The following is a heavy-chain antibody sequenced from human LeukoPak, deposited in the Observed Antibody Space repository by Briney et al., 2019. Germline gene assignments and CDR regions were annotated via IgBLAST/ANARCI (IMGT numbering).Heavy chain of an antibody. D-gene: IGHD4-23*01. Sequence: SVKVSCKASGGTFSSYTISWVRQAPGQGLEWMGRIIPIFGIANYAQKFQGRVTITADKSTSTAYMELSSLRSEDTAVYYCARLDYGGNSDYWGQGTLVTVSS. CDR3: ARLDYGGNSDY. CDR2: IIPIFGIA. V-gene: IGHV1-69*02. CDR1: GGTFSSYT. J-gene: IGHJ4*02.